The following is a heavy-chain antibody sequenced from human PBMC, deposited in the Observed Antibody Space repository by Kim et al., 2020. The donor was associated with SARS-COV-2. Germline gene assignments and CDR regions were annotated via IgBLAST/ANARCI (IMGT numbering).Heavy chain of an antibody. Sequence: SQTLSLTCAISGDSVSSNSAAWNWLRQSPSRGLEWLGRTYYRSKWYNDYAVSVKSRITINPDTSKNQFSLQLNSVTPEDTAVYYCARDPQVYYYGMDVWGQGTTVTVSS. CDR1: GDSVSSNSAA. V-gene: IGHV6-1*01. CDR2: TYYRSKWYN. CDR3: ARDPQVYYYGMDV. J-gene: IGHJ6*02.